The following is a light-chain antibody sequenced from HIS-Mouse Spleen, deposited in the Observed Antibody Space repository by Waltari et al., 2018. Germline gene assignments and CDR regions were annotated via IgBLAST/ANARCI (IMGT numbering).Light chain of an antibody. CDR3: QKYNSAPRLT. V-gene: IGKV1-27*01. CDR1: QGISNY. Sequence: DIQMTQSPSSLSAAVGDRVTITCRASQGISNYLAWYQQKPGKVPKLLIYAASTLQSGVPSRFSGSGSGTDFTLTISSLQPEDVATYYCQKYNSAPRLTFGGGTKVEIK. CDR2: AAS. J-gene: IGKJ4*01.